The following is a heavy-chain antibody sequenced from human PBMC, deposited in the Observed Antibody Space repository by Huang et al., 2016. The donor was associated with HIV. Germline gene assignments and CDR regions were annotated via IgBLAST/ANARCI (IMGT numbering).Heavy chain of an antibody. J-gene: IGHJ4*02. CDR3: AKDPYSSSWFDHFDY. Sequence: EVQLLESGGGLVQPGGSLRLSCAASGFTFSRYAMSWVRQAPGKGLEWVSVSSGGGGSTYYADSVKGRFTISRDNSKNTLYLQMNSLRAEDAAVYYCAKDPYSSSWFDHFDYWGQGTLVTVSS. V-gene: IGHV3-23*01. CDR1: GFTFSRYA. D-gene: IGHD6-13*01. CDR2: SSGGGGST.